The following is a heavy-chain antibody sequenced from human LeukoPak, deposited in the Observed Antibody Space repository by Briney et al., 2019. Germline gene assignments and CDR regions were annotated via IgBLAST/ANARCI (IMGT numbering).Heavy chain of an antibody. CDR2: INHNGNVN. Sequence: GSLRLSFAASGFPFSSYWMNWARPAPGKGLEWVASINHNGNVNYYVDSVKGRFTISRDNAKNSLYLQMSNLRAEDTAVYFCARGGGLDVWGQGATVTVSS. CDR3: ARGGGLDV. D-gene: IGHD3-16*01. V-gene: IGHV3-7*03. J-gene: IGHJ6*02. CDR1: GFPFSSYW.